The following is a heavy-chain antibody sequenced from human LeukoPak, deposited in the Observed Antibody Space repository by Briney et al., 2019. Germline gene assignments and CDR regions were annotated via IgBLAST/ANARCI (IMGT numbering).Heavy chain of an antibody. Sequence: SETLSLTCTVSGGSISSSSYYWGWIRQPPGKGLEWIGSIYYSGSTYYNPSLKSRVTISVDTSKNQFSLKLSSVTAADAAVYYYARSAPTGKPAAGPRTLSPQGEDFINADSWGQGTLVTVSS. CDR2: IYYSGST. CDR3: ARSAPTGKPAAGPRTLSPQGEDFINADS. CDR1: GGSISSSSYY. V-gene: IGHV4-39*01. J-gene: IGHJ4*02. D-gene: IGHD6-13*01.